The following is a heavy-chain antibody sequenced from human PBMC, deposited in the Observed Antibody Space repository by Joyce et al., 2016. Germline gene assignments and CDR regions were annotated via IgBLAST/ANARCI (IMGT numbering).Heavy chain of an antibody. CDR2: IYYSGTT. D-gene: IGHD3-3*01. Sequence: QLQMQESGPGLVKPSETLSLTCGVSGGSISDSTYHWGQIRQSPGKGLEWIGNIYYSGTTYYSPSLKSRVALSVDTSKNQFALRLSSVTAADSAVYFCARGVDFWSGYFDYWGQGTLVTVSS. J-gene: IGHJ4*02. CDR3: ARGVDFWSGYFDY. CDR1: GGSISDSTYH. V-gene: IGHV4-39*07.